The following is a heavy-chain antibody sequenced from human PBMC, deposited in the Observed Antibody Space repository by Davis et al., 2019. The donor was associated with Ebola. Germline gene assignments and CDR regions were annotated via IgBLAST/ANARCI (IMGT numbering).Heavy chain of an antibody. CDR2: IYYSGST. J-gene: IGHJ3*01. Sequence: SETLSLTCTVSGGSITNYYWSWIRQPPGKGLEWIGYIYYSGSTNYNPSLKSRVTISMDTSKNQFSLKLSSVTAADTAVYYCARDPLEGAFDFWGQGTKVTVSS. D-gene: IGHD1-1*01. V-gene: IGHV4-59*01. CDR1: GGSITNYY. CDR3: ARDPLEGAFDF.